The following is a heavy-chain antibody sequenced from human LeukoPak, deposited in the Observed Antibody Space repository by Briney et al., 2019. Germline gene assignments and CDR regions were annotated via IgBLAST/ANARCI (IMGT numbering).Heavy chain of an antibody. Sequence: PSETLSLTCAVYGGSFSGYYLSWIRQPPGKGLEWIGEINHSGSTNYNPSLKSRVTISVDTSKNQFSLKLSSVTAADTGVYYCARLDIVVVPAAMSYYYDMDVWAKGTTVTVSS. CDR1: GGSFSGYY. CDR3: ARLDIVVVPAAMSYYYDMDV. D-gene: IGHD2-2*01. CDR2: INHSGST. V-gene: IGHV4-34*01. J-gene: IGHJ6*03.